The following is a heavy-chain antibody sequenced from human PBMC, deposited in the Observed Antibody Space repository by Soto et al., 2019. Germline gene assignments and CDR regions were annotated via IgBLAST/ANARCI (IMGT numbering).Heavy chain of an antibody. CDR3: ARVGGAYGPLDY. V-gene: IGHV3-66*01. D-gene: IGHD3-16*01. CDR1: GFTVSSNY. Sequence: EVPLVESGGDLVQPGGSLRLSCAVSGFTVSSNYMGWVRQAPGKGLEWVSIIYSGGSPYYADSVRGRFIISRDNSKNTLYLQMNNLRVEDTAKYFCARVGGAYGPLDYWGQGTLVTVSS. CDR2: IYSGGSP. J-gene: IGHJ4*02.